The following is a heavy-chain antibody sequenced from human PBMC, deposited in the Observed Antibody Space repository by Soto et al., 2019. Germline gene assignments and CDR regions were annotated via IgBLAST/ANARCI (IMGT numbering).Heavy chain of an antibody. J-gene: IGHJ4*02. D-gene: IGHD3-16*01. CDR2: INPNSGDT. CDR3: ATDVSGRGPLCYFDY. CDR1: GYTFTGYY. V-gene: IGHV1-2*04. Sequence: ASVKVSCKASGYTFTGYYMHGVRQAPGQGLEWMGWINPNSGDTNYAQNFQGWVTMTRDTSISTVYMELSRLTSDDTAVYYCATDVSGRGPLCYFDYPGQGTLVT.